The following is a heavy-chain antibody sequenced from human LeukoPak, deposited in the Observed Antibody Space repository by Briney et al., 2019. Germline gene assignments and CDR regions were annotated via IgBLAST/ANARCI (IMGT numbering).Heavy chain of an antibody. V-gene: IGHV6-1*01. Sequence: SQTLSLTCAISGDSVSSNSAAWNWIRQSPSRGLEWLGRTYYRSKWYNDYAVSVKSRITINPDTSKNQFSLQLNSVTPEDTAVYYCARSQGIAAAGTTLDAFDIWGQGTMVTVSS. CDR2: TYYRSKWYN. J-gene: IGHJ3*02. CDR1: GDSVSSNSAA. CDR3: ARSQGIAAAGTTLDAFDI. D-gene: IGHD6-13*01.